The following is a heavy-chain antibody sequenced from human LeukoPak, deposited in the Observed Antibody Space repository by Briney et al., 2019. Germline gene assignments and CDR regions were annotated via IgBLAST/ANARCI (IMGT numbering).Heavy chain of an antibody. CDR2: IWYDGSHQ. Sequence: PGGSLRLSCAAYGFSFSTYGMHWVRQAPGKGLEWVAVIWYDGSHQYYADSVKGRFTISRDMSNNTLYLQMNSLRVDDTALYYCARDLGLRYGSGTYRFDPWGQGTLVSVSS. J-gene: IGHJ5*02. CDR1: GFSFSTYG. CDR3: ARDLGLRYGSGTYRFDP. V-gene: IGHV3-33*01. D-gene: IGHD3-10*01.